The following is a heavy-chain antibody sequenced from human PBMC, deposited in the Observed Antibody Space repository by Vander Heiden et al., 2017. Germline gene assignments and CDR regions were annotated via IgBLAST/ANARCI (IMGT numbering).Heavy chain of an antibody. CDR3: ARNLKNYYGSGSYYYYFDY. D-gene: IGHD3-10*01. CDR1: GSTFSSYS. Sequence: EVQLVESGGGLVTPGGSLRLSCAASGSTFSSYSMNWVRQAPGKGLEWVSSISSSSSYIYYADSVKGRFTISRDNAKNSLYLQMNSLRAEDTAVYYCARNLKNYYGSGSYYYYFDYWGQGTLVTVSS. V-gene: IGHV3-21*01. J-gene: IGHJ4*02. CDR2: ISSSSSYI.